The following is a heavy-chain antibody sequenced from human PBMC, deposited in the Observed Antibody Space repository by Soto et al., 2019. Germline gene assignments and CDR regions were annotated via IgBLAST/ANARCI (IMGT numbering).Heavy chain of an antibody. D-gene: IGHD1-26*01. Sequence: QVQLVESGGGVVQPGRSLRLSCAASGFTFSTYAMHWFRQFPGQGLEWVAAISYHGSNKYYADSVKGRFTISRDNSNSMLYLQMNSLIAEDTAVYYCATGISEDYSGSPTNIDYWGQGTLVTVSS. J-gene: IGHJ4*02. CDR3: ATGISEDYSGSPTNIDY. CDR2: ISYHGSNK. V-gene: IGHV3-30-3*01. CDR1: GFTFSTYA.